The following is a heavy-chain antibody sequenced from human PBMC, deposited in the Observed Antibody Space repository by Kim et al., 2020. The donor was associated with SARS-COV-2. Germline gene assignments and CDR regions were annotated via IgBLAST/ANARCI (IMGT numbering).Heavy chain of an antibody. CDR3: TRHGSD. Sequence: ANRYATAYAASVKGRVTISRDDSKNTAYLQMNGLKTEDTAVYYCTRHGSDWGQGTLVTVSS. J-gene: IGHJ4*02. CDR2: ANRYAT. V-gene: IGHV3-73*01. D-gene: IGHD3-10*01.